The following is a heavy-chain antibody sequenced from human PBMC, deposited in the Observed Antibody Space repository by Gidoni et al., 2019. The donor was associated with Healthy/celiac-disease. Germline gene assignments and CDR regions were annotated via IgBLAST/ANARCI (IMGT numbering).Heavy chain of an antibody. J-gene: IGHJ5*02. CDR3: ARDHWFDP. Sequence: EVQLVESGGGLVKPGGSRRRSCAASVFTFSSDSMNWVRQAPGKGLEWVSSISISSSYIYYADSVKGRFTISRDNAKNSLYLQMNSLRAEDTAVYYCARDHWFDPWGQGTLVTVSS. V-gene: IGHV3-21*01. CDR2: ISISSSYI. CDR1: VFTFSSDS.